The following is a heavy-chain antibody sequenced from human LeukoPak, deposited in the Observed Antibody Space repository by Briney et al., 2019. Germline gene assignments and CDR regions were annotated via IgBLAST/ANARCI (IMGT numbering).Heavy chain of an antibody. D-gene: IGHD3-3*01. V-gene: IGHV1-69*13. CDR2: IIPIFGTA. Sequence: ASVKVSCKASGGTFSSYAISWVRQAPGQGLEWMGGIIPIFGTANYARRFQGRVTITADESTSTAYMELSSLRSEDTAVYYCARDAPVLRFLVGRYTTGYMDVWGKGTTVTVSS. CDR1: GGTFSSYA. J-gene: IGHJ6*03. CDR3: ARDAPVLRFLVGRYTTGYMDV.